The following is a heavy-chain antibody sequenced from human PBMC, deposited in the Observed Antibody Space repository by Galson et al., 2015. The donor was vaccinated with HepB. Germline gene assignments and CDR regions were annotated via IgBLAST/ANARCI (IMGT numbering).Heavy chain of an antibody. CDR3: ARDRVAGSFWGIFDY. D-gene: IGHD3-16*01. J-gene: IGHJ4*02. V-gene: IGHV3-30-3*01. CDR2: ISKDGSDK. Sequence: SLRLSCAASGFTLSSFWMTWVRQAPGKGLEWVAVISKDGSDKYYADSVKGRFTISRDNSKNTLSLQMNSLRAEDTAVYYCARDRVAGSFWGIFDYWGQGTLVTVSS. CDR1: GFTLSSFW.